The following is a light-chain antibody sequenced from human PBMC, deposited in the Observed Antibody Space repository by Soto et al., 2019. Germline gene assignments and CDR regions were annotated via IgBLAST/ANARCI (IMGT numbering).Light chain of an antibody. CDR3: CSYAGSYTAPYV. J-gene: IGLJ1*01. V-gene: IGLV2-11*01. CDR2: DVS. Sequence: QSALTQPRSVSGSPGQSVTISCTGTSSDVGGYNYVSWYQQHPGKAPKLMIYDVSKRPSGVPDLFSGSKSGNTASLTISGLQAEDEADYYCCSYAGSYTAPYVFGTGTKVTVL. CDR1: SSDVGGYNY.